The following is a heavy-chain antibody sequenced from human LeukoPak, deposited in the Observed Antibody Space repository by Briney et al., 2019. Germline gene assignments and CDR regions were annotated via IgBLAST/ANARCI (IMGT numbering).Heavy chain of an antibody. Sequence: SETLSLTCTVSGYSISSGYYWGWIRQPPGKGLEWIGSIYYSGSTNYNPSLKSRVTISVDTSKNQFFLNLSSVTAADTAVYYCARDRRGHSGYDFDYWGQGTLVTVSS. V-gene: IGHV4-38-2*02. CDR1: GYSISSGYY. CDR3: ARDRRGHSGYDFDY. CDR2: IYYSGST. J-gene: IGHJ4*02. D-gene: IGHD5-12*01.